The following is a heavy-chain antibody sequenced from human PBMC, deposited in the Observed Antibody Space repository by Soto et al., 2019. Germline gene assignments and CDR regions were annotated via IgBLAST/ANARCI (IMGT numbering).Heavy chain of an antibody. D-gene: IGHD3-10*01. CDR2: ISYDGSNK. Sequence: GGSLRLSCAASGFTFSSYGMHWVRQAPGKGLEWVAVISYDGSNKYYADSVKGRFTISRDNSKNTLYLQMNSLRAEDTAVYYCAKFRFRNSGEFDYWGQGTLVTVSS. J-gene: IGHJ4*02. CDR3: AKFRFRNSGEFDY. CDR1: GFTFSSYG. V-gene: IGHV3-30*18.